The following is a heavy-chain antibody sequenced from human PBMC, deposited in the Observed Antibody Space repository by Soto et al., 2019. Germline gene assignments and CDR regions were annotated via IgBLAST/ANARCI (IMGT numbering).Heavy chain of an antibody. CDR3: HAAGSGTDLF. CDR1: GLTFEHSG. J-gene: IGHJ4*02. D-gene: IGHD3-10*01. CDR2: ISWDSKTI. Sequence: EVQLVESGGDLVQPGRSLRLSCVASGLTFEHSGMHWVRQAPGKGLAWVAGISWDSKTIAYADSVKGRFAISRDNAKKSLSLQMRSLRTDDTVLYYCHAAGSGTDLFWGQGTHVTVSS. V-gene: IGHV3-9*01.